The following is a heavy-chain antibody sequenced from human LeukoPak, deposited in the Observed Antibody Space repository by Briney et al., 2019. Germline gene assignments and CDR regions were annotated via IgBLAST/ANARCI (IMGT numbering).Heavy chain of an antibody. CDR3: ARGVIHYGDYYYYMDV. D-gene: IGHD4-17*01. CDR1: GYTFTGYY. V-gene: IGHV1-2*02. CDR2: INPNSGGT. Sequence: ASVEVSCKASGYTFTGYYMHWVRQAPGQGLEWMGWINPNSGGTNYAQKFQGRVTMTRDTSISTAYMELSRLRSDDTAVYYCARGVIHYGDYYYYMDVWGKGTTVTVSS. J-gene: IGHJ6*03.